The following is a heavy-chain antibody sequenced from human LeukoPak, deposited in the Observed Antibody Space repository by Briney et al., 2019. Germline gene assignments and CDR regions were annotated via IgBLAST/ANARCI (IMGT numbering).Heavy chain of an antibody. Sequence: SGTLSLTCAVYGGSFSGYYWSWIRQPPGKGLEWIGEINHSGSTNYNPSLKSRVTISVDTSKNQFSLKLSSVTAADTAVYYCARGSVTFDPWGQGTLVTVSS. J-gene: IGHJ5*02. CDR3: ARGSVTFDP. D-gene: IGHD4-17*01. CDR1: GGSFSGYY. V-gene: IGHV4-34*01. CDR2: INHSGST.